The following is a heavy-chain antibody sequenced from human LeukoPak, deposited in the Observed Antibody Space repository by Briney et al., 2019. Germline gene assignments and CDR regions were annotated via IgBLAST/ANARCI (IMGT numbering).Heavy chain of an antibody. J-gene: IGHJ1*01. Sequence: PSETLSLTCTVSGGSISSSSYYWGWIRQPPGKGLEWIGSIYYSGSTYYNPSLKSRVTISVDTSKNQFSLKLSSVTAADTAVYYCARDSGKDSSGWYAGSSEYFQHWGQGTLVTVSS. CDR3: ARDSGKDSSGWYAGSSEYFQH. CDR1: GGSISSSSYY. V-gene: IGHV4-39*07. D-gene: IGHD6-19*01. CDR2: IYYSGST.